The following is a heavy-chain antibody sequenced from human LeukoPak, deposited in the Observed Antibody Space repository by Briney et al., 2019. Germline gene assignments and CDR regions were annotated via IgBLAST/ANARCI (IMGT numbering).Heavy chain of an antibody. CDR1: GFTFSSYA. V-gene: IGHV3-23*01. CDR2: ISGSDGTT. CDR3: AKVDNWKYGHHDY. D-gene: IGHD1-1*01. J-gene: IGHJ4*02. Sequence: GGSLRLSCAASGFTFSSYAMSWVRQAPEKGLEWVSTISGSDGTTYYADSVKGRFTISRDNSKYTLSLQMNSLRAEDTAVYYCAKVDNWKYGHHDYWGQGTLVTVSS.